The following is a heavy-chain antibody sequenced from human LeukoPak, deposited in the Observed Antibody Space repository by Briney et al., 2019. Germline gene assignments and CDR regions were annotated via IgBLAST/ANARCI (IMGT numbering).Heavy chain of an antibody. D-gene: IGHD3-3*01. J-gene: IGHJ4*02. CDR1: GYTFTSYG. CDR2: ISAYNGNT. Sequence: GASVKVSCKASGYTFTSYGISWLRQAPGQGLEWMGWISAYNGNTNYAQKLKGRVTMTTDTSTSTAYMELRSLRSDDTAVYYCARGEEVSYYDFWSGYGNFDYWGQGTLVTVSS. CDR3: ARGEEVSYYDFWSGYGNFDY. V-gene: IGHV1-18*01.